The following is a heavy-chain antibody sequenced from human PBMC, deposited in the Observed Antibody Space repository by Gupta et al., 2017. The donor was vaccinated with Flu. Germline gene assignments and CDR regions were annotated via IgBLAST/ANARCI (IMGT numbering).Heavy chain of an antibody. Sequence: EVQLVESGGGVVQLGGSLRLSCEASGLTFSNHWMHWVRHVPVKGLVWVERINGDGSSTDYADSVKGRFTISRDNAKGTVYVQMNSLSDEDTAMYYCVRVGDGTYSGNFEYLGQGDLVTVSS. CDR1: GLTFSNHW. J-gene: IGHJ4*02. D-gene: IGHD2-15*01. CDR2: INGDGSST. V-gene: IGHV3-74*02. CDR3: VRVGDGTYSGNFEY.